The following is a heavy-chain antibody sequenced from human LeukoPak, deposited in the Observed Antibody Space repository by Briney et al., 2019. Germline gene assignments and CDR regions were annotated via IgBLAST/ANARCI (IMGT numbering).Heavy chain of an antibody. Sequence: NPSETLSLTCTVSGGSISSYYWSWIRQPPGKGLEWIGYIYYSGSTNYNPSLKSRVTISVDTSKNQFSLKLSSVTAADTAVYYCARDGGSSSYDFDYWGQGTLVTVSS. D-gene: IGHD6-6*01. V-gene: IGHV4-59*01. CDR3: ARDGGSSSYDFDY. CDR2: IYYSGST. J-gene: IGHJ4*02. CDR1: GGSISSYY.